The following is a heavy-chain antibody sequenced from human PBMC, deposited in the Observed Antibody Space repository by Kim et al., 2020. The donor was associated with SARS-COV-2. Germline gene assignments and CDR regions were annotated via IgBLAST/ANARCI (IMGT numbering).Heavy chain of an antibody. J-gene: IGHJ4*02. CDR1: RFTFSSYA. Sequence: GGSLRLSCVGSRFTFSSYAMHWVRQAPGQGLQWVASIWFDGSNDRYADSVEGRFTVSRDNSKNTLYLQMNGLRADDTAVYFCARSWGGHTGHHYAHWGQGTLVIVSS. D-gene: IGHD5-12*01. V-gene: IGHV3-33*01. CDR3: ARSWGGHTGHHYAH. CDR2: IWFDGSND.